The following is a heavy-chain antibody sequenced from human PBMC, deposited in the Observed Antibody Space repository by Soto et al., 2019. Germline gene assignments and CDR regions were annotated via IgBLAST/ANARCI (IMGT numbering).Heavy chain of an antibody. CDR3: AIYYGDRPEYFKH. Sequence: QVQLLQSGPDLKRPGASMKVSCKASGYTFTSYGISWVRQAPGQGLEWMAWISPLKGRTQYSQKAQGRVTLSTDTSSHPAYMEMTPLRVDDTAVYYCAIYYGDRPEYFKHWGQGTLVTVS. CDR2: ISPLKGRT. J-gene: IGHJ1*01. CDR1: GYTFTSYG. D-gene: IGHD4-17*01. V-gene: IGHV1-18*04.